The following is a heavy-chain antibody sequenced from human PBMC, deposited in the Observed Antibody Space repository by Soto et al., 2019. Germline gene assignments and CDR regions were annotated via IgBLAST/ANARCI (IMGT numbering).Heavy chain of an antibody. CDR2: ISSSGSTI. Sequence: PGGSLRLSCAASGFTFSGYEMNWVRQAPGKGLEWVSYISSSGSTIYYADSVKGRFTISRDNAKNSLYLQMNSLRAEDTAVYYCARDPHYYDSLYGMDVWGQGTTVTVSS. J-gene: IGHJ6*02. CDR3: ARDPHYYDSLYGMDV. D-gene: IGHD3-22*01. V-gene: IGHV3-48*03. CDR1: GFTFSGYE.